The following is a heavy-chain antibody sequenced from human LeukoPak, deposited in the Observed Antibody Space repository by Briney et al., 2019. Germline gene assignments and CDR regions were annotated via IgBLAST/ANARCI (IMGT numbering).Heavy chain of an antibody. V-gene: IGHV3-48*04. J-gene: IGHJ4*02. Sequence: GGSLRLSCAASGFTFSSYSMNWVRQAPGKGLEWVSYISSSGSTIYYADSVKGRFTISRDNAKNSLYLQMNSLRAEDTAVYYCAVLWFGESHHLDYWGQGTLVTVSS. D-gene: IGHD3-10*01. CDR3: AVLWFGESHHLDY. CDR2: ISSSGSTI. CDR1: GFTFSSYS.